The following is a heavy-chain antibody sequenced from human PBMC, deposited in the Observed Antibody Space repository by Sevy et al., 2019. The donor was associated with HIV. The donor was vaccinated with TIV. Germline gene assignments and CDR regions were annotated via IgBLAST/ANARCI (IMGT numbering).Heavy chain of an antibody. V-gene: IGHV3-30*04. CDR1: GFTFSSYA. Sequence: GGSLRLSCAASGFTFSSYAMHWVRQAPGKGLEWVAVISYDGSNKYYADSVKGRFTISRDNSKNTLYLQMNSLRAEDTAVYYCARPGRGSWPNWFDPWGQGTLVTVSS. CDR3: ARPGRGSWPNWFDP. CDR2: ISYDGSNK. D-gene: IGHD6-13*01. J-gene: IGHJ5*02.